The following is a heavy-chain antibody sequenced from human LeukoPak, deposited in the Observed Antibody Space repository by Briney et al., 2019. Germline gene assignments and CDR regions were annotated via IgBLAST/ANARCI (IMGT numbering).Heavy chain of an antibody. Sequence: GASVTVSCKASGGTFSSYAISWVRQAPGQGLEWMGGIIPIFGTANYAQKFQGRVTITTDESTSTAYMELSSLRSEDTAVYYCARDLSREYQLRDYYYMDVWGKGTTVTVSS. CDR3: ARDLSREYQLRDYYYMDV. CDR1: GGTFSSYA. CDR2: IIPIFGTA. D-gene: IGHD2-2*01. J-gene: IGHJ6*03. V-gene: IGHV1-69*05.